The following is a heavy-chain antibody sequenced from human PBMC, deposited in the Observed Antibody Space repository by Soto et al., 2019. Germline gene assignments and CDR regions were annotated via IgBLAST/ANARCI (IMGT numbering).Heavy chain of an antibody. Sequence: SETLCRTCTVAAGSLNSELHNCIWIRQPPGKGLEWIGYIYYTGSTNYNPSLKSRVTISLDTSRNQFSLKLSSVTAADTAVFYCAREYANSPEAFDFWGQGALVTVSS. J-gene: IGHJ4*02. D-gene: IGHD2-2*01. CDR3: AREYANSPEAFDF. CDR1: AGSLNSELHN. CDR2: IYYTGST. V-gene: IGHV4-61*01.